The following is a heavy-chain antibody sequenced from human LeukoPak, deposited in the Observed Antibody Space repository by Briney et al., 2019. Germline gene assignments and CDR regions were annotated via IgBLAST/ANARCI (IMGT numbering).Heavy chain of an antibody. V-gene: IGHV4-59*01. CDR1: GVSITGYY. J-gene: IGHJ4*02. D-gene: IGHD3-16*02. CDR3: ARGGKDSIWGSYPLDY. CDR2: IFYTGTT. Sequence: PSETLSLTCIVSGVSITGYYWSWIRQPPGKGLEWIGYIFYTGTTNYNPSLKSRVTISIDTSNNEVSLKLSSVTAADTAVYYCARGGKDSIWGSYPLDYWGQGTLVTVSS.